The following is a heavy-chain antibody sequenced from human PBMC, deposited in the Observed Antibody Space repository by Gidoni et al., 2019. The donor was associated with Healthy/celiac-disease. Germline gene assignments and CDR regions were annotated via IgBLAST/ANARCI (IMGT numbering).Heavy chain of an antibody. CDR2: IYYSGST. CDR3: ARRGFYCTNGVCYRYYFDY. J-gene: IGHJ4*02. D-gene: IGHD2-8*01. V-gene: IGHV4-39*01. Sequence: QLQLQESGPGLVKPSETLSLTCTVSGGSISSSSYYWGWIRQPPGKGLEWIGSIYYSGSTYYNPSLKSRVTISVDTSKNQFSLKLSSVTAADTAVYYCARRGFYCTNGVCYRYYFDYWGQGTLVTVSS. CDR1: GGSISSSSYY.